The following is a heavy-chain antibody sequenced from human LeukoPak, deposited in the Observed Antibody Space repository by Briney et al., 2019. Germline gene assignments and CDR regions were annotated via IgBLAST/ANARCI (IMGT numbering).Heavy chain of an antibody. CDR1: GFTFSSYG. J-gene: IGHJ6*02. CDR3: ARPYYSNYYYYGMDV. V-gene: IGHV3-33*01. CDR2: IWYDGSNR. D-gene: IGHD4-11*01. Sequence: GRSLRLSCAASGFTFSSYGMHWVRQAPGKGLEWVAVIWYDGSNRYYADSVKGRFTISRDNSKNTLYLQMNSLRVEDTAVYYCARPYYSNYYYYGMDVWGQGTTVTVSS.